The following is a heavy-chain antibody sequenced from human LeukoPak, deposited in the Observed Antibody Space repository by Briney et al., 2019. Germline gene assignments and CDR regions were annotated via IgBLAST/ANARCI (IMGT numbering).Heavy chain of an antibody. CDR1: GFTFSSYS. Sequence: PGGSLRLSCAASGFTFSSYSMNWVRQAPGKGLEWVSYISSSSSTIYYADSVKGRFTISRDNAKNSLYLQMNSLRAEDTAVYYCARAKEGIQLWNDAFDIWGQGTMVTVSS. CDR2: ISSSSSTI. J-gene: IGHJ3*02. D-gene: IGHD5-18*01. V-gene: IGHV3-48*01. CDR3: ARAKEGIQLWNDAFDI.